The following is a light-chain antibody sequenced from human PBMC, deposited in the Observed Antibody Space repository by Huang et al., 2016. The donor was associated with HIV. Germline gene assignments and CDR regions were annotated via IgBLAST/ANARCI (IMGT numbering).Light chain of an antibody. CDR1: QSVSSN. Sequence: EIVMTQSPATLSVSPGERATLSCRASQSVSSNLAWYQQKPGQAPRLLIYGASPRATGIPARFSGSGSGTEFTLTISSLQSEDFAVYYCQQYNNWHPLTFGGGTKVEI. V-gene: IGKV3-15*01. J-gene: IGKJ4*01. CDR2: GAS. CDR3: QQYNNWHPLT.